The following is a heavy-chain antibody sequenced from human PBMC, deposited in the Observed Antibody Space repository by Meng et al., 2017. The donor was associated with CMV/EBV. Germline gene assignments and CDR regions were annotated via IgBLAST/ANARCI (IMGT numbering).Heavy chain of an antibody. Sequence: ESLKISCAACGFTFSSYDMHWVRQATGKGLEWVSAIGTAGDTYYADSVKGRFTISRDNSKNTLYLQMNSLRAEDTAVYYCAKRSNGYWDYYYYYGMDVWGQGTTVTVSS. CDR3: AKRSNGYWDYYYYYGMDV. CDR2: IGTAGDT. J-gene: IGHJ6*02. D-gene: IGHD3-22*01. CDR1: GFTFSSYD. V-gene: IGHV3-13*01.